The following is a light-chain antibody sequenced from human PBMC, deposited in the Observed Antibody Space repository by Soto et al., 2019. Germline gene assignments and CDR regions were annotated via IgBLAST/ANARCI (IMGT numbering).Light chain of an antibody. CDR3: SSYTSSISVV. Sequence: QSALTQPASVSGSPGQSITISCTGTSSDVGGYNHVSWYQQHPGKAPKPMIYEVSNRPSGVSNRFSGSKSGNTASLTISGLQAEDEADYYCSSYTSSISVVFGGGTKLTVL. V-gene: IGLV2-14*01. CDR2: EVS. J-gene: IGLJ2*01. CDR1: SSDVGGYNH.